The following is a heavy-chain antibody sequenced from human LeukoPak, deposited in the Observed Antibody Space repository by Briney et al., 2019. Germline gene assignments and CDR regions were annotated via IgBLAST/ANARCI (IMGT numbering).Heavy chain of an antibody. CDR1: GFTFSSYA. CDR2: ISGSGGST. CDR3: AKSPYDYYDSSGYYFDC. V-gene: IGHV3-23*01. D-gene: IGHD3-22*01. Sequence: GGALRLSCAASGFTFSSYAMSWVRQAPGKGLEWVSAISGSGGSTYYADSVKGRFTISRDNSKNTLYLQMNSLRAEDTAVYYCAKSPYDYYDSSGYYFDCWGQGTLATVSS. J-gene: IGHJ4*02.